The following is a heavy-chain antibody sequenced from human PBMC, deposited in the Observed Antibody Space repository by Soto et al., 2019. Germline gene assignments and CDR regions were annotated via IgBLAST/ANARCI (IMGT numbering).Heavy chain of an antibody. J-gene: IGHJ3*02. CDR2: IYYSGSP. D-gene: IGHD6-13*01. CDR1: GGSISSSSYS. Sequence: SETLSLTCTVSGGSISSSSYSWGWIRQPPGKGLEWIGSIYYSGSPYYNPSLKSRVTISVDTSKNQFSLKLTSVTAADTAVYYCARDLVLLRNGLGEWAFDICGQGTMVS. CDR3: ARDLVLLRNGLGEWAFDI. V-gene: IGHV4-39*07.